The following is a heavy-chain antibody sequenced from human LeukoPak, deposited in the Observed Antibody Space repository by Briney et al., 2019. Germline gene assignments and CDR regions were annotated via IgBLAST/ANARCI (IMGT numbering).Heavy chain of an antibody. CDR1: GGSISSSSYY. Sequence: PSETLSLTCTVSGGSISSSSYYWGWIRQPPGKGLEWIGSIYHSGSTYYNPSLKSRVTISVDTSKNQFSLKLSSVTAADTAVDYCAREYRYSYHYYYYYYMDVWGKGTTVTVSS. V-gene: IGHV4-39*07. CDR3: AREYRYSYHYYYYYYMDV. CDR2: IYHSGST. J-gene: IGHJ6*03. D-gene: IGHD5-18*01.